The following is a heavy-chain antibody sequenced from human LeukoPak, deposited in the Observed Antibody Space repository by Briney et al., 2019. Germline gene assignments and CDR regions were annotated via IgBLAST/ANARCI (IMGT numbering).Heavy chain of an antibody. CDR3: ARDRKYCSSTSCYSSLDV. V-gene: IGHV4-38-2*02. CDR2: IYYSGST. CDR1: GYSISSGYY. J-gene: IGHJ6*04. D-gene: IGHD2-2*01. Sequence: SETLSLTCTVSGYSISSGYYWGWIRQPPGKGLEWIGSIYYSGSTYYNPSLKSRVTISVDTSKYQFSLKLSSVTAADTAVYYCARDRKYCSSTSCYSSLDVWGKGTRSPSPQ.